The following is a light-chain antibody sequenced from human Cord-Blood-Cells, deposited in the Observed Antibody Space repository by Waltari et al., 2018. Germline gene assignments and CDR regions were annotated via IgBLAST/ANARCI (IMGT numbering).Light chain of an antibody. CDR3: SSYTSSSTWV. V-gene: IGLV2-14*01. Sequence: QPPLTQPASVSGSPGQPITIPSTGTSSAVGGYNYVSWYQQHPGKAPKLMIYDVSNRPSGVSNRFSGSKSGNTASLTISGLQAEDEADYYCSSYTSSSTWVFGGGTKLTVL. CDR2: DVS. J-gene: IGLJ3*02. CDR1: SSAVGGYNY.